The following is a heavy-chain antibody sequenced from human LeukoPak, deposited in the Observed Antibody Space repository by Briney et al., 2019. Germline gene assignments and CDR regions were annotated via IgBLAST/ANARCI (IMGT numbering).Heavy chain of an antibody. Sequence: GGSLRLSCAASGFTFSSYAMSWVRQAPGNGLEWVSAISGGGGSTYYADSVKGRFTISRDNSKNTLYLQMNSLRAEDTAVYYCAKYDYYGSGSYPKDYYYGMDVWGQGTTVTVSS. CDR2: ISGGGGST. D-gene: IGHD3-10*01. V-gene: IGHV3-23*01. CDR1: GFTFSSYA. J-gene: IGHJ6*02. CDR3: AKYDYYGSGSYPKDYYYGMDV.